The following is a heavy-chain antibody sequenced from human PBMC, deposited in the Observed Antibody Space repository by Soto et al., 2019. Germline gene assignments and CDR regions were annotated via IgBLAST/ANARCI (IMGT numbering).Heavy chain of an antibody. Sequence: SETLSLTCTVSGGSISSYYWSWIRQPPGKGLEWIGSIYYSGSTYYNPSLKSRVTISVDTSKNQFSLKLSSVTAADTAVYYCARQGWLQFPLDPWGQGTLVTVSS. D-gene: IGHD5-12*01. CDR1: GGSISSYY. CDR2: IYYSGST. V-gene: IGHV4-59*05. CDR3: ARQGWLQFPLDP. J-gene: IGHJ5*02.